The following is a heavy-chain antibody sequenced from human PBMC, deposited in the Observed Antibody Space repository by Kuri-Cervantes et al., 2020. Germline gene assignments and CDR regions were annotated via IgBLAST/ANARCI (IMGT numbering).Heavy chain of an antibody. CDR1: GYTFTGYY. D-gene: IGHD1-26*01. J-gene: IGHJ4*02. CDR3: ATDQPPRGSYFEY. V-gene: IGHV1-45*02. Sequence: SVKVSCKASGYTFTGYYMHWVRQAPGQALEWMGWITPFNGNTNYAQKFQDRVTITRDRSMSTAYMELSSLRSEDTAVYYCATDQPPRGSYFEYWGQGTLVTVSS. CDR2: ITPFNGNT.